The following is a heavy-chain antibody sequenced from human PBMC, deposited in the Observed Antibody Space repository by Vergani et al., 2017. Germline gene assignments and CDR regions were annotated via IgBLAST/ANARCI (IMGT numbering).Heavy chain of an antibody. V-gene: IGHV1-69*01. CDR1: GGTFSSYA. D-gene: IGHD5-18*01. J-gene: IGHJ6*03. CDR3: ARDRGYSYGNYYYYYMDV. CDR2: IIPIFGTA. Sequence: QVQLVQSGAEVKKPGSSVKVSCKASGGTFSSYAISWVRQAPGQGLEWMGGIIPIFGTANYAQKFQGRVTITADESTSTAYMELSSLRSEDTAVYYCARDRGYSYGNYYYYYMDVWGKGTTVTVSS.